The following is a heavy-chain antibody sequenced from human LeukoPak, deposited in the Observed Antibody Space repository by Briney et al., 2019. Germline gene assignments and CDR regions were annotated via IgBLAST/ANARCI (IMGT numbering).Heavy chain of an antibody. CDR3: AQPLPRSPETAAARAFGN. CDR1: VYALTELS. D-gene: IGHD6-13*01. V-gene: IGHV1-24*01. Sequence: ASVKVSCKVSVYALTELSMHWVRQAPGKGLEWMGGFDPEDGETIYAQKFQGRVTMTEDTSTDTAYMELSSLRSEDTAVYYCAQPLPRSPETAAARAFGNWGQGSLVTVSS. J-gene: IGHJ4*02. CDR2: FDPEDGET.